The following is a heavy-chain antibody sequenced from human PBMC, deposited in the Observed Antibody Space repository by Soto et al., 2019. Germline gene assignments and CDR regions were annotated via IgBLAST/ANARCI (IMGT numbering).Heavy chain of an antibody. D-gene: IGHD3-9*01. Sequence: PGGSQRLSCSASGFTFSSYSMNWVRQAPGKGLEWVSSISSSSSYIYYADSVKGRFTISRDNAKNSLYLQMNSLRAEDTAVYYCARGLDPWDYYYYYYMDVWGKGTTVTVSS. V-gene: IGHV3-21*01. CDR1: GFTFSSYS. J-gene: IGHJ6*03. CDR2: ISSSSSYI. CDR3: ARGLDPWDYYYYYYMDV.